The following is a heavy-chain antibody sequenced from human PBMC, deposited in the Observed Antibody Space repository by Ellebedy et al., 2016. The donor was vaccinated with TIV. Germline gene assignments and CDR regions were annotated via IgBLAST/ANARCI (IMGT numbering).Heavy chain of an antibody. Sequence: GESLKISCAASGFTFSGYWMIWVRQAPGKGLEWVANMRHDGSQKYYVDSVKGRFTISRDDSKNTLYLQMNSLRAEDTAVYYCAKHGDYGGAFDIWGQGTLVTVSS. V-gene: IGHV3-7*01. D-gene: IGHD4-17*01. CDR2: MRHDGSQK. J-gene: IGHJ4*02. CDR1: GFTFSGYW. CDR3: AKHGDYGGAFDI.